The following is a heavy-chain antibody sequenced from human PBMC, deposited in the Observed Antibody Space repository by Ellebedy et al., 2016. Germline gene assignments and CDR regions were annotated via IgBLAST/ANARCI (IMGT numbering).Heavy chain of an antibody. CDR1: GFTFSDYY. CDR2: ISSSGSTI. V-gene: IGHV3-11*01. CDR3: AEVGAVAANGGDAFDI. D-gene: IGHD2-15*01. Sequence: GGSLRLSCAASGFTFSDYYMSWIRQAPGKGLEWVSYISSSGSTIYYADSVKGRFTISRDNAKNSLYLQMNSLRAEDTAVYYCAEVGAVAANGGDAFDIWGQGTMVTVSS. J-gene: IGHJ3*02.